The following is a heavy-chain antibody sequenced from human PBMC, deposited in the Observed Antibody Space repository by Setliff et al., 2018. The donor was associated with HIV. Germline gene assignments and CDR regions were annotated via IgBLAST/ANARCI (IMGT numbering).Heavy chain of an antibody. CDR3: ARQPGYSSGWYFTASGFDP. Sequence: LSLTCTVSGGSISSSNYYWGWIRQPPGKGLEWIGTIYYSGNTYYNPSLKSRVTISADTSKNEFFLKLTSVTAADTAVYYCARQPGYSSGWYFTASGFDPWGQGTLVTVSS. J-gene: IGHJ5*02. V-gene: IGHV4-39*01. D-gene: IGHD6-19*01. CDR1: GGSISSSNYY. CDR2: IYYSGNT.